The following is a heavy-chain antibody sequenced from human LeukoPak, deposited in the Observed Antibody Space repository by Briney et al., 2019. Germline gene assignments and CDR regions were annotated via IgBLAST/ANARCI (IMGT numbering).Heavy chain of an antibody. V-gene: IGHV1-69*01. J-gene: IGHJ4*02. D-gene: IGHD3-3*01. Sequence: SVKVSCKASGGTFSSYAISWVRQAPGQGLEWMGGIIPIFGTANYAQKFQGRVTITADESTSTAYMELSSLRSEDTAVYYCAIGGSGDFWSGYYPSFDYWGQGTLVPSPQ. CDR1: GGTFSSYA. CDR3: AIGGSGDFWSGYYPSFDY. CDR2: IIPIFGTA.